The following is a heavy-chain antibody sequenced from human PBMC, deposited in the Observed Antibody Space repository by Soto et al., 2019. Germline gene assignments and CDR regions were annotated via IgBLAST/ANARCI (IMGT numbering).Heavy chain of an antibody. CDR1: GYTFTSYY. CDR2: INPSGGST. CDR3: ARGGCSGGSCYSAFDYYYGMDV. J-gene: IGHJ6*02. Sequence: ASVKVSCKASGYTFTSYYMHWVRQAPGQGLEWMGIINPSGGSTSYAQKFQGWVTMTRDTSISTAYMELSRLRSDDTAVYYCARGGCSGGSCYSAFDYYYGMDVWGQGTTVTVSS. V-gene: IGHV1-46*01. D-gene: IGHD2-15*01.